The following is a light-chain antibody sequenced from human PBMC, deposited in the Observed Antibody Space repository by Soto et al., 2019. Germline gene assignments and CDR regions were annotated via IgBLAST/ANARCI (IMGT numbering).Light chain of an antibody. CDR2: DVS. J-gene: IGLJ2*01. CDR1: RSDVGGYNY. CDR3: SSYTSSSTRA. V-gene: IGLV2-14*01. Sequence: QSALTEPACVSGSPGQSITISCTVTRSDVGGYNYVSWYQQHPGKAPKLMIYDVSNRPSGVSNRFSGSKSGNTASLTISGLQAEDESDYYCSSYTSSSTRAFGGGTKLTVL.